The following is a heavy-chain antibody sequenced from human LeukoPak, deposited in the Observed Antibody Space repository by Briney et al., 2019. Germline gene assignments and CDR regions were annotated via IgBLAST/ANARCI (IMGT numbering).Heavy chain of an antibody. V-gene: IGHV4-38-2*02. D-gene: IGHD2-21*02. Sequence: SETLSLTCTVSGYSISSGYYWGWILQPTGKGLEWIVSIYHSGSTYYNPSLKSRVTMSVDTSKNQFSLKLSSVTAADTAVYYCAKTVLAYCGGDCYSPNWFDPWGQGTLVTVSS. J-gene: IGHJ5*02. CDR2: IYHSGST. CDR1: GYSISSGYY. CDR3: AKTVLAYCGGDCYSPNWFDP.